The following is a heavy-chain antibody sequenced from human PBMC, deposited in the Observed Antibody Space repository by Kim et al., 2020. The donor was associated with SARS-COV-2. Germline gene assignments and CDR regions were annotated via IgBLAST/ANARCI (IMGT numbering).Heavy chain of an antibody. Sequence: GGSLRLSCAASGFTFSTYTMNWVRQAPGKGLEWVSSISSSSSYIYYADSMKGRFTISRDNAKNSLYLQMNSLRAEDTAVYYCARGKSRNYGMDVWGQGTTVTVSS. CDR2: ISSSSSYI. J-gene: IGHJ6*02. CDR3: ARGKSRNYGMDV. CDR1: GFTFSTYT. V-gene: IGHV3-21*01.